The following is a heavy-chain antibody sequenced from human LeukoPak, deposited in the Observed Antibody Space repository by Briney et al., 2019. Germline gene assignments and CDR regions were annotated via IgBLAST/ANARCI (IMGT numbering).Heavy chain of an antibody. Sequence: SETLSLTCTVSGGSISNSSDCWGWIRQPPGKGLEWIATICYSGGTSYNPSLKSRVSISVDTSKNQVSQKLSSVTAADTAVYYCARHRSAVEMATTLFGYWGQGTLVTVSS. V-gene: IGHV4-39*01. J-gene: IGHJ4*02. CDR3: ARHRSAVEMATTLFGY. D-gene: IGHD5-24*01. CDR1: GGSISNSSDC. CDR2: ICYSGGT.